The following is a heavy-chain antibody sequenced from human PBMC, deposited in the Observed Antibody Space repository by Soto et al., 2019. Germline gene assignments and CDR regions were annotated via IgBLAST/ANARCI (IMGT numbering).Heavy chain of an antibody. J-gene: IGHJ6*02. V-gene: IGHV3-53*01. CDR1: GFTVSSNY. Sequence: EVQLVESGGGLIQPGGSLRLSCAASGFTVSSNYMSWVRQAPGKGLEWVSVIYSGGSTYYADSVKGRFTFSRDKSKNTLYLQMSSLRAEDTAVYYCARDSDYYGVDLWGQGTTVTVSS. CDR2: IYSGGST. CDR3: ARDSDYYGVDL.